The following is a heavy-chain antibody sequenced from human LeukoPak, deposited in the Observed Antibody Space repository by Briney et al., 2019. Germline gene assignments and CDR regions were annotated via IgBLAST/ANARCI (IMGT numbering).Heavy chain of an antibody. CDR3: ARDGGEGYSYGPDY. CDR2: INPNSGDT. V-gene: IGHV1-18*01. CDR1: VYTFTRYY. Sequence: GASVKVPFKASVYTFTRYYMHWVRQAPGQGLEWMGWINPNSGDTNYAQKLQGRVTMTTDTSTSTAYMELRSLRSDDTAVYYCARDGGEGYSYGPDYWGQGTLVTVSS. J-gene: IGHJ4*02. D-gene: IGHD5-18*01.